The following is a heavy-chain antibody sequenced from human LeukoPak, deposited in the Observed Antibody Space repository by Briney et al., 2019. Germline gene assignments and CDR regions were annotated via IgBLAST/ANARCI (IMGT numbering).Heavy chain of an antibody. V-gene: IGHV1-69*06. D-gene: IGHD3-22*01. CDR1: GGTFSSYA. Sequence: GASVKVSCKASGGTFSSYAISWVRQAPGQGLEWMGGIIPIFGTANYAQKFQGRVTITADKSTSTAYMELRSLRSDDTAVYYCARDYYDSSGYYYIDYWGQGTLVTVSS. J-gene: IGHJ4*02. CDR2: IIPIFGTA. CDR3: ARDYYDSSGYYYIDY.